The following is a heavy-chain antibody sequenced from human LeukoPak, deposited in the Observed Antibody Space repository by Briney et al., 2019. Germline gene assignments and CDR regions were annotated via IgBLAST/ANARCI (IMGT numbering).Heavy chain of an antibody. J-gene: IGHJ4*02. V-gene: IGHV4-59*01. CDR3: ARDFRAVFDY. Sequence: PSETLSLTCTVSGGSISSYYWSWIRQPPGKGLEWIGYIYYSGSTNYNPSLKSRVTISVDTSKNQFSLKLSSVTAADTAVYYCARDFRAVFDYWGQGTLVTVSS. CDR2: IYYSGST. CDR1: GGSISSYY.